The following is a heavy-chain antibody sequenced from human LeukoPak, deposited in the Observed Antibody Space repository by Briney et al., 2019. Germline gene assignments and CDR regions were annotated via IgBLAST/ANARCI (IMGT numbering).Heavy chain of an antibody. CDR3: ARDLKRSSGWLYYFDY. V-gene: IGHV4-59*01. Sequence: RPSETLSLTCTVSGGSISSYYWSWIRQPPGKGLEWIGYIYYSGSTNYNPSLKSRVTISVDTSKNQFSLKLSSVTAADTAVCYCARDLKRSSGWLYYFDYWGQGTLVTVSS. J-gene: IGHJ4*02. CDR1: GGSISSYY. D-gene: IGHD6-19*01. CDR2: IYYSGST.